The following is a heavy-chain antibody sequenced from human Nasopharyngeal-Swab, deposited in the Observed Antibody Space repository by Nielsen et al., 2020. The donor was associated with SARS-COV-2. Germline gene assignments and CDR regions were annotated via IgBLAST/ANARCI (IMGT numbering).Heavy chain of an antibody. D-gene: IGHD6-19*01. CDR3: ARERGAIAVAGNFDY. V-gene: IGHV3-21*01. Sequence: GRSLRLSCAASGFTFSSYSMNWVRQAPGKGLEWVSSISSSSSYIYYADSVKGRFTISRDNSKNTLYLQMNSLRAEDTAVYYCARERGAIAVAGNFDYWGQGTLVTVSS. CDR1: GFTFSSYS. J-gene: IGHJ4*02. CDR2: ISSSSSYI.